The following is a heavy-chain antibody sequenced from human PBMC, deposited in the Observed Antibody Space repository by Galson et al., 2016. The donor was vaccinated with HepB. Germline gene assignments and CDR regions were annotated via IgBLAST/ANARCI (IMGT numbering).Heavy chain of an antibody. V-gene: IGHV3-7*04. D-gene: IGHD6-13*01. Sequence: SLRLSCAASGFTFSSYWMSWVRQAPGKGLEWLANIKQDGSEKYYVDSVRGRFTISRDNAMNSLYLHMSSLRAEDTALYYCTRTISATAGIDWGQGTLDTVSS. CDR3: TRTISATAGID. J-gene: IGHJ4*02. CDR2: IKQDGSEK. CDR1: GFTFSSYW.